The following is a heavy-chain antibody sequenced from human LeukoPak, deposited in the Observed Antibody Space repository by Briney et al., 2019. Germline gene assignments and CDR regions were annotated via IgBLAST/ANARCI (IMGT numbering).Heavy chain of an antibody. CDR1: GFTFRSHG. J-gene: IGHJ4*02. D-gene: IGHD3-22*01. Sequence: NPGGSLRLSCAASGFTFRSHGMHWVRQAPGKGLEWVSYISSSSSTIYYADSVKGRFTISRDNAKNSLYLQMNSLRAEDTAVYYCARGAYYYEDWGQGTLVTVSS. V-gene: IGHV3-48*01. CDR3: ARGAYYYED. CDR2: ISSSSSTI.